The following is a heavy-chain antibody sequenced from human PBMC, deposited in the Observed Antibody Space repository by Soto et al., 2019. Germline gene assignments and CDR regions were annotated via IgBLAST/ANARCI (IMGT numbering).Heavy chain of an antibody. D-gene: IGHD3-3*01. CDR1: GYTFSSYG. CDR3: ARQPQGPWSPILDVYGMDV. CDR2: ISAYNGNT. V-gene: IGHV1-18*01. Sequence: ASVKVSCKASGYTFSSYGISWVRQAPGQGLEWMGWISAYNGNTNYSQKLQGRVTMTTDTSTNTAYMELRSLRSDDTAVYYCARQPQGPWSPILDVYGMDVWGQGTTVTVSS. J-gene: IGHJ6*02.